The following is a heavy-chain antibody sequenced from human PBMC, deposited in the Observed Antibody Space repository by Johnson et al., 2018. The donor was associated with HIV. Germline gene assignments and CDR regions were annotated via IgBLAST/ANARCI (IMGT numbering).Heavy chain of an antibody. CDR3: VREFRYSSSPAHYAFDI. V-gene: IGHV3-11*04. CDR1: GFTFSDYY. CDR2: ISGSTIMI. J-gene: IGHJ3*02. D-gene: IGHD6-6*01. Sequence: QVQLVESGGGLVKPGGSLRLSCTASGFTFSDYYMSWIRQAPGKGLEWVSYISGSTIMINYANSVKGRFTISRDNARKSLYLQMSSLRADDTAVYYCVREFRYSSSPAHYAFDIWGQGTMVTVSS.